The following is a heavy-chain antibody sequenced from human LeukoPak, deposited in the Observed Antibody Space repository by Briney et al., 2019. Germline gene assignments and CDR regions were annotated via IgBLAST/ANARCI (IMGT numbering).Heavy chain of an antibody. CDR2: INQDGSEK. CDR3: AKVKKPYNWFDP. CDR1: GFTFSNYW. Sequence: GGSLRLSCAASGFTFSNYWMSWVRQAPGKGLEWVANINQDGSEKYYVDSVRGRFTISRDNAENSLYLQTNSLRAEDTAVYYCAKVKKPYNWFDPWGQGTLVTVSS. V-gene: IGHV3-7*03. J-gene: IGHJ5*02.